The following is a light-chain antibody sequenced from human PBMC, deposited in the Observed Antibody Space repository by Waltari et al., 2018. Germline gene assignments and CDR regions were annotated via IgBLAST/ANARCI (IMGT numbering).Light chain of an antibody. CDR3: SSYAGSNNLV. CDR2: EVS. Sequence: QSALTQPPSASGSPGQSVTISCTGTSSDVGVYNYVSWYPQHPGKAPKLMIYEVSKRPAGVPCRVAGSKSGNTASLTVSGLQAEDEAEYYCSSYAGSNNLVFGGGTKLTVL. CDR1: SSDVGVYNY. V-gene: IGLV2-8*01. J-gene: IGLJ2*01.